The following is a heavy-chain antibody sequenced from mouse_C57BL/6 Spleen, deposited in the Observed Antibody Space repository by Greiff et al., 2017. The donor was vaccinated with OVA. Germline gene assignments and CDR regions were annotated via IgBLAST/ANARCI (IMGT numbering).Heavy chain of an antibody. V-gene: IGHV1-42*01. CDR3: ARRGYDYGAMDY. D-gene: IGHD2-4*01. J-gene: IGHJ4*01. CDR1: GYSFTGYY. Sequence: VQLQQSGPELVKPGASVKISCKASGYSFTGYYMNWVKQSPEKSLEWIGEINPSTGGTTYNQKFKAKATLTVDKSSSTAYMQLKSLTSEDSAVYYCARRGYDYGAMDYWGQGTSVTVSS. CDR2: INPSTGGT.